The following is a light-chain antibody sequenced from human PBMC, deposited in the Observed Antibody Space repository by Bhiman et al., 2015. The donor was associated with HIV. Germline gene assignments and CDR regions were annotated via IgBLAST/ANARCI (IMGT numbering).Light chain of an antibody. CDR2: EVS. J-gene: IGLJ2*01. Sequence: QSALTQPPSASGSPGQSVTISCAGTSSDVGAYNYVSWYQQHPGKAPKLMIYEVSKRPSGVPDRFSGSKSGTSASLAITGLQADDEADYYCQSYDSSLSGLWLFGGGTKLTVL. CDR1: SSDVGAYNY. CDR3: QSYDSSLSGLWL. V-gene: IGLV2-8*01.